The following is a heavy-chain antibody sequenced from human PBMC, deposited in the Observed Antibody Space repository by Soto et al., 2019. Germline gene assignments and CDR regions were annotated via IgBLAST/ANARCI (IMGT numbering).Heavy chain of an antibody. V-gene: IGHV1-69*13. CDR3: ASSDDSSAYGPGAFDI. D-gene: IGHD3-22*01. CDR1: GGTFSSYA. J-gene: IGHJ3*02. Sequence: VASVKVSCKASGGTFSSYAISWVRQAPGQGLEWMGGIIPIFGTANYAQKFQGRVTITADESTSTAYMELSSLRSEDTAVYYCASSDDSSAYGPGAFDIWGQGTMVTVSS. CDR2: IIPIFGTA.